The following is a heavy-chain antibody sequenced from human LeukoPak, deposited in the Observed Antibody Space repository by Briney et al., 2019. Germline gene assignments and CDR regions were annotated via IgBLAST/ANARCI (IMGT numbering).Heavy chain of an antibody. V-gene: IGHV1-18*01. Sequence: ASVKVSCKASGYTFTSYGISWVRQTPGQGLEWMGWISAYNGNTNYAQKLQGRVTMTTDTSTSTAYMELRSLRSDDTAVYYCAGVYCSSTSCYRGGLDYWGHGTLVTVSS. CDR2: ISAYNGNT. D-gene: IGHD2-2*01. CDR3: AGVYCSSTSCYRGGLDY. J-gene: IGHJ4*01. CDR1: GYTFTSYG.